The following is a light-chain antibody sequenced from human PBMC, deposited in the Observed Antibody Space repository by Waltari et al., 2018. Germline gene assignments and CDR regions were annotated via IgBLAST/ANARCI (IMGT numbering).Light chain of an antibody. CDR3: YSTDTSGNRECV. CDR2: EEP. J-gene: IGLJ3*02. CDR1: ALTNKY. V-gene: IGLV3-10*01. Sequence: SSDLAQPPSVSVSPGQTARITCSGDALTNKYAYWYQQKSGQAPVLVIYEEPKRPSRIPGRFSGSRSGTMATLTISGAQWDDEAVYYCYSTDTSGNRECVFGAGTKLTVL.